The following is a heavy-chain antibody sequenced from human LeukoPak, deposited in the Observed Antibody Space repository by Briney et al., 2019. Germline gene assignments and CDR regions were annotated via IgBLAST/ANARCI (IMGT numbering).Heavy chain of an antibody. V-gene: IGHV3-30*04. J-gene: IGHJ4*02. CDR1: GFTLSSYA. D-gene: IGHD6-25*01. CDR3: ARLGSQGGVAALDY. Sequence: GGSLRLSCAASGFTLSSYAIHWVRQAPGKGLEWVAVISYDGSNKYYADSVKGRFTISRDNSKNTLYLQMNSLRAEDTAVYYCARLGSQGGVAALDYWGQGTLVTVSS. CDR2: ISYDGSNK.